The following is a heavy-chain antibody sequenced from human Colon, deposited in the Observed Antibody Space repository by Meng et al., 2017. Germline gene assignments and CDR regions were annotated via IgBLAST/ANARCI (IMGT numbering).Heavy chain of an antibody. Sequence: VRLVGSGGGVVQRGGSLRLSCEASGFTFSDFWMHWVRQAPGKGLEWVSRIIGDGSAGDYADSVKGRFIISRDNAKTTVYLEMNNLRAEDTAIYYCARDLHIAAANYWGQGTLVTVSS. CDR2: IIGDGSAG. D-gene: IGHD6-13*01. J-gene: IGHJ4*02. V-gene: IGHV3-74*01. CDR3: ARDLHIAAANY. CDR1: GFTFSDFW.